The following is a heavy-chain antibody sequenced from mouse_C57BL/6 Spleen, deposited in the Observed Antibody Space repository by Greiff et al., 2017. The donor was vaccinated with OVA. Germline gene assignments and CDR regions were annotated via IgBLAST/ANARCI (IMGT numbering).Heavy chain of an antibody. Sequence: EVQVVESEGGLVQPGSSMKLSCTASGFTFSDYYMAWVRQVPEKGLEWVANFNYDGSSTYYLDSLKSRFIISRDNAKNILYLQMSSLKSEDTATYYCAREEVHYYGSSSMDYWGQGTSVTVSS. V-gene: IGHV5-16*01. D-gene: IGHD1-1*01. J-gene: IGHJ4*01. CDR2: FNYDGSST. CDR3: AREEVHYYGSSSMDY. CDR1: GFTFSDYY.